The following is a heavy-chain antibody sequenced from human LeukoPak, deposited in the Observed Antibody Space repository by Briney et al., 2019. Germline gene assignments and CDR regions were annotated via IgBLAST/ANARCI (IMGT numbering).Heavy chain of an antibody. V-gene: IGHV3-23*01. CDR2: IIGRGGST. D-gene: IGHD5-18*01. J-gene: IGHJ3*02. CDR3: AKDCTAMVMGDAFDI. CDR1: GFTFSMYA. Sequence: GGSLRLSCAASGFTFSMYAMRWVRQAPRKGLEWVSAIIGRGGSTLYADSVEGRFTIPRDNLKKPPYLHMNSLSAEDTAVYYCAKDCTAMVMGDAFDIWGQGTMVTVSS.